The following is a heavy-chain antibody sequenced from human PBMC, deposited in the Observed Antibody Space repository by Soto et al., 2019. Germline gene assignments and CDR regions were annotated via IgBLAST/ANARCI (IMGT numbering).Heavy chain of an antibody. V-gene: IGHV1-69*06. D-gene: IGHD6-13*01. CDR1: GGTFSSYA. CDR2: IIPIFGTA. Sequence: QVQLVQSGAEVKKPGSSVKVSCKASGGTFSSYAISWVRQAPGQGLEWMGGIIPIFGTANYAQKFQGRVTITADKSTSTAYMELSSLRSEDTAVYYCARDLTTAGYSSSWYWYYGMDVWGQGTTVTVSS. J-gene: IGHJ6*02. CDR3: ARDLTTAGYSSSWYWYYGMDV.